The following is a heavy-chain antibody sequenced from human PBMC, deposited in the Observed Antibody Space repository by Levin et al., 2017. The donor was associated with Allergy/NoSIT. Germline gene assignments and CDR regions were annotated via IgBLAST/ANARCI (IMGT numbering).Heavy chain of an antibody. CDR2: IIPIFGTA. CDR3: ASVRAYYYGSGSYYDY. Sequence: SVKVSCKVSGGTFSNYAISWVRQAPGQGLEWMGWIIPIFGTANYAQKFQGRVTITADESTSTAYMELSSLRSEDTTVYYCASVRAYYYGSGSYYDYWGQGTLVTVSS. V-gene: IGHV1-69*13. J-gene: IGHJ4*02. D-gene: IGHD3-10*01. CDR1: GGTFSNYA.